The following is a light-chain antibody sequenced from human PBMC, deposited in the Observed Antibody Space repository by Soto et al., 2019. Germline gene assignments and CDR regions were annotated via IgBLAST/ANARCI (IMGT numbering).Light chain of an antibody. CDR1: SSNIGSNY. V-gene: IGLV1-47*01. CDR2: RNN. J-gene: IGLJ2*01. Sequence: QSVLTQSPSASGTPGQRVTISCSGSSSNIGSNYVYWYQQLPGTAPKLLIYRNNQRPSGVPDRFSGSKSGTSASLAISGLRSEDEADYYCAAWDDSSVVFGGGTKLTVL. CDR3: AAWDDSSVV.